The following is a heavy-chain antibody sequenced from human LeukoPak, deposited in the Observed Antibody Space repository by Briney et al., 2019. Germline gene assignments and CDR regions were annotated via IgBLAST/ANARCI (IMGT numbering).Heavy chain of an antibody. CDR3: ARVQDGYYDYYYMDV. D-gene: IGHD2-15*01. CDR1: GGSFSGYY. V-gene: IGHV4-34*01. CDR2: INHSGST. J-gene: IGHJ6*03. Sequence: SETLSLTCAVYGGSFSGYYWSWIRQPPGKGLEWIGEINHSGSTNYNPSLKSRVTISVDTSKNQFSLKLSSVTAADTAVYYCARVQDGYYDYYYMDVWGKGTTVTVSS.